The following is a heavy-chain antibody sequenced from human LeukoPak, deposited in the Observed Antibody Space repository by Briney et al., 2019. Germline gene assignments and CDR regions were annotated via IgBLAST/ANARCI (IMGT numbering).Heavy chain of an antibody. CDR1: GGSFSGYY. Sequence: SETLSLTCAVYGGSFSGYYWSWIRQPPGKGLKWIGEINHSGSTNYNPSLKSRVTISVDTSKNQFSLKLSSVTAADTAVYYCARGRVTYYDFWSGYPYFDYWAREPWSPSP. D-gene: IGHD3-3*01. V-gene: IGHV4-34*01. CDR3: ARGRVTYYDFWSGYPYFDY. J-gene: IGHJ4*02. CDR2: INHSGST.